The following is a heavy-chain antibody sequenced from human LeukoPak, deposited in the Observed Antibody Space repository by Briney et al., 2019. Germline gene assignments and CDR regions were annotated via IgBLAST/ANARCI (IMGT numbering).Heavy chain of an antibody. Sequence: GGSLRLSCAASGFTFSTYYMHWVRQAPGKGLVWVSRTNTEGSSTSYADSVKGRFTISRDNAKNTLYLQMNSLRAEDTAVYYCARSDYFPSNGYSVYLDNWGQGTLVTVSS. CDR3: ARSDYFPSNGYSVYLDN. J-gene: IGHJ4*02. D-gene: IGHD3-22*01. V-gene: IGHV3-74*01. CDR2: TNTEGSST. CDR1: GFTFSTYY.